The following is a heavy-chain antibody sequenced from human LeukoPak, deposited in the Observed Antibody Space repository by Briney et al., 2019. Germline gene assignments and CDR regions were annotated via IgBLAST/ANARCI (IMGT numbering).Heavy chain of an antibody. CDR1: GYTFTGYY. CDR3: ARADCSSISCLNAFDI. D-gene: IGHD2-2*01. CDR2: INPNSGGT. V-gene: IGHV1-2*06. J-gene: IGHJ3*02. Sequence: GASVKVSCKASGYTFTGYYMHWMRQAHGQGLEWMGRINPNSGGTNSAQKFQVRVTMTRDTSISTAYMELSRLRSDDTAVYYCARADCSSISCLNAFDIWGQGTMVTVSS.